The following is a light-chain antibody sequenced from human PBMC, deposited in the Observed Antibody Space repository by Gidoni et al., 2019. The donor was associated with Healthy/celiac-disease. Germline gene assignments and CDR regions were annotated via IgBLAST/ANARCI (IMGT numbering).Light chain of an antibody. V-gene: IGKV1-5*03. CDR2: KAS. CDR1: QSISSW. CDR3: QQYNSYSPWT. Sequence: DIQMTQSPSTLSASVGERVTITCRASQSISSWLAWYQHKPGKAPKLLIYKASSLESGVPSKFSGSGSGTEFTLTISSLQPDDFATYYCQQYNSYSPWTFXXXTKVEIK. J-gene: IGKJ1*01.